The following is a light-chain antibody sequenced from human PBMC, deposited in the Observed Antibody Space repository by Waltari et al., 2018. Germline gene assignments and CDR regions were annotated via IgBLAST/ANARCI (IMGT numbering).Light chain of an antibody. J-gene: IGLJ3*02. CDR2: DDS. Sequence: SYVLTQPPSVSVAPGQTASVTCTGSNLGSQRVHWYQQRPGQAPVLVVSDDSDRPSGIPDRFSGSKSGHTATLSISGVEAGDEADFYCQVRGGADDFWVFGGGTRLTVL. CDR3: QVRGGADDFWV. V-gene: IGLV3-21*02. CDR1: NLGSQR.